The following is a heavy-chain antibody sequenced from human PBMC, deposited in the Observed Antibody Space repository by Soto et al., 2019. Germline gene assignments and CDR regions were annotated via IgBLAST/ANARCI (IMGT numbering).Heavy chain of an antibody. Sequence: GGSLRLSCAASGFTFTSYWMYWVRQDPGKGLVWVSRINSDGSRTNYAESVRGRFTISGDFAENTLYLQMNSLRPEDTGVYYCARGPYCGDNSCYSYYFDYWGQGTLVTVSS. CDR3: ARGPYCGDNSCYSYYFDY. V-gene: IGHV3-74*01. J-gene: IGHJ4*02. CDR2: INSDGSRT. CDR1: GFTFTSYW. D-gene: IGHD2-15*01.